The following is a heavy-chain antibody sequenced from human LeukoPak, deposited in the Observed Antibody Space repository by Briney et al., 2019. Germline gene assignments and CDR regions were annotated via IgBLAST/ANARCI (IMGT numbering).Heavy chain of an antibody. CDR2: ISAYNGNT. V-gene: IGHV1-18*01. D-gene: IGHD2-2*01. CDR3: ARGVSVVPAATSPVNWFDP. J-gene: IGHJ5*02. Sequence: ASVKVSCKASGYTFTSYGISWVRQAPGQGLEWMGWISAYNGNTNYAQKLQGRVTMTTDTSTSTAYMELRSLRSDDTAVYYCARGVSVVPAATSPVNWFDPWGQGTLVTVSS. CDR1: GYTFTSYG.